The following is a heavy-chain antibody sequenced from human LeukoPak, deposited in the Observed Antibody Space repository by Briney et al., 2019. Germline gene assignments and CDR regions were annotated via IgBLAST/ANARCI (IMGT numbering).Heavy chain of an antibody. D-gene: IGHD3-3*01. CDR1: GYTFTSYG. V-gene: IGHV1-18*01. Sequence: ASVKVSCKASGYTFTSYGISWVRQAPGQGLEWMGWISAYNGNTNYAQKLQGRVTMTTDTSTSTAYMEPRSLRSDDTAVYYCAREGLKWFLYYMDVWGKGTTVTVSS. CDR3: AREGLKWFLYYMDV. CDR2: ISAYNGNT. J-gene: IGHJ6*03.